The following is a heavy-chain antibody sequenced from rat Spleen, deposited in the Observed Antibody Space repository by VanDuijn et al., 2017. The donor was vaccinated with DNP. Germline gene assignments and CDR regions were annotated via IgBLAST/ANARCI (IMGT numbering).Heavy chain of an antibody. V-gene: IGHV5S10*01. CDR2: IIYDGGRT. CDR3: ATHPRCVPFDY. CDR1: GFTFSNYG. Sequence: EVQLVESGGGLVQPGGSLRLSCAASGFTFSNYGMAWARQAPKQGLEWVATIIYDGGRTYYRDSLKGRFTISRDNAKSSLYLQMYSLRSEDTATYYCATHPRCVPFDYWGQGVMVTVSS. J-gene: IGHJ2*01. D-gene: IGHD1-4*01.